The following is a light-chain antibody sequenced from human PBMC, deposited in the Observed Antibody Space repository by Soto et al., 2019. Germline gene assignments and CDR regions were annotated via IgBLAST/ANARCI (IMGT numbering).Light chain of an antibody. CDR3: LQDYNYPYT. Sequence: AIQMTQSPSSLSASVADRVTITCRASQGIRNDLGWYQQKPGKAPKLLIYAASSLQSGVPSRFSGSGSCTDFTLTTSSLQPEDFATYYCLQDYNYPYTLGQGTKLEIK. CDR2: AAS. J-gene: IGKJ2*01. CDR1: QGIRND. V-gene: IGKV1-6*01.